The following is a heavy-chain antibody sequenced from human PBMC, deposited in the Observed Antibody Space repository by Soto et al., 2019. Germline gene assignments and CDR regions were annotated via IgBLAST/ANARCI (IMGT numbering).Heavy chain of an antibody. D-gene: IGHD2-8*02. V-gene: IGHV4-34*01. CDR2: INHSGST. Sequence: PSDTLSLTCAVYCWSFSGYSCTWIRRPPGTGLEWIGEINHSGSTNYNPSLKSRVTISVDTSKNQFSLKLTSVTAADTAVYYCARDKITGLFDYWGQG. CDR1: CWSFSGYS. J-gene: IGHJ4*02. CDR3: ARDKITGLFDY.